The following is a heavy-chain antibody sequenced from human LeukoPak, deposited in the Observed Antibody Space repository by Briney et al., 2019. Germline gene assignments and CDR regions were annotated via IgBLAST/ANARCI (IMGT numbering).Heavy chain of an antibody. V-gene: IGHV1-2*04. CDR2: INPNSGGT. Sequence: PGASVKVSCKASGYTFTGYYMHWVRQAPGQGLEWMGWINPNSGGTNYAQKFQGWVTMTRDTSISTAYMELGRLRSDDTAVYYCARDQEDGYNFKAPWGQGTLVTVSS. CDR3: ARDQEDGYNFKAP. CDR1: GYTFTGYY. D-gene: IGHD5-12*01. J-gene: IGHJ4*02.